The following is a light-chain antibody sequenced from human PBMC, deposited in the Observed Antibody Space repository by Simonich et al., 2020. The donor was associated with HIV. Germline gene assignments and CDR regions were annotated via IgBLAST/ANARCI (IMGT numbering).Light chain of an antibody. CDR3: QQYNNYSWT. Sequence: IQMTQSPSSLSASVGDRVTITCRASQGIRNDLGWYKQKPVEATKLLIYKASSLESGVPSRFSGSGSGTEFTLTISCLQPADFATYYCQQYNNYSWTFGQGTKVEIK. V-gene: IGKV1-5*03. J-gene: IGKJ1*01. CDR1: QGIRND. CDR2: KAS.